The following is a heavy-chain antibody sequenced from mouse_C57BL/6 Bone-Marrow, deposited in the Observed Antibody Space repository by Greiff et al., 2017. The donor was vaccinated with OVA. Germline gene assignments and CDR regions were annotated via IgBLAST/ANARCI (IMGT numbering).Heavy chain of an antibody. J-gene: IGHJ3*01. CDR3: TTMGFAY. CDR1: GFNIKDNY. CDR2: IDPENGDT. Sequence: VQLKQSGAELVRPGASVKLSCTASGFNIKDNYMHWVKQRPEQGLEWIGWIDPENGDTEYASKFLGKATITADTSSNTAYLQLSSLTSEDTAVYYCTTMGFAYWGQGTLVTVSA. V-gene: IGHV14-4*01.